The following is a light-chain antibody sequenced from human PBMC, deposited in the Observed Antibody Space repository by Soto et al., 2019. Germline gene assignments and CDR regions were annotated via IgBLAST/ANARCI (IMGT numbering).Light chain of an antibody. V-gene: IGKV1-5*01. J-gene: IGKJ2*01. CDR1: QNIDNR. CDR3: QQYNTYPPMYT. CDR2: DAS. Sequence: DIQMNQSPSTLSASVGDRVTLTCRASQNIDNRLAWYQQKAGKAPKLLIFDASTLESGVPSRFSGSGSGTEFSLTISSLQPEDFASYYCQQYNTYPPMYTFGPGTKLEIK.